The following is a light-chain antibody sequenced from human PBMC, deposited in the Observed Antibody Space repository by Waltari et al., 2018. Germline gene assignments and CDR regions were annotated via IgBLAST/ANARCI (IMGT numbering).Light chain of an antibody. J-gene: IGKJ1*01. Sequence: DIHMTQSPSTLSASLGDRVTITCRASPSLNNGFAWFQQKPGKASKVLIYKASILESGVPSRFSGSVSGTEFTLTISSLQPDDFGSYYCQQYQKSPWTFGQGTKVEIK. CDR3: QQYQKSPWT. CDR1: PSLNNG. CDR2: KAS. V-gene: IGKV1-5*03.